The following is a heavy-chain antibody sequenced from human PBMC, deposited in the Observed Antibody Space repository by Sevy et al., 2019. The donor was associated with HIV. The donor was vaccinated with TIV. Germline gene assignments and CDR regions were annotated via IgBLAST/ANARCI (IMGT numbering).Heavy chain of an antibody. CDR2: IKQDGSEK. CDR3: ARDHYGDYPTYGMDV. CDR1: GFTFSSYW. D-gene: IGHD4-17*01. Sequence: GGSLRLSCAASGFTFSSYWMSWVRQAPGKGLEWVANIKQDGSEKFYVDFVKGRFTIPRDNAKNSLFMQMNSLRAEDTAVYYCARDHYGDYPTYGMDVWGQGTTVTVSS. J-gene: IGHJ6*02. V-gene: IGHV3-7*01.